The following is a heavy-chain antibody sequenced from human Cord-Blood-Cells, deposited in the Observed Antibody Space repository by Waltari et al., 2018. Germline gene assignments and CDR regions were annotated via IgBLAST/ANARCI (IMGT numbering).Heavy chain of an antibody. CDR1: VGSISSSSYY. D-gene: IGHD3-3*01. CDR2: IYYSGST. J-gene: IGHJ3*02. Sequence: QLQLQESGPGLVKPSETLSLTCTVSVGSISSSSYYWGWIRQPPGKGLEWIGSIYYSGSTYYNPSLKSRVTISVDTSKNQFSLKLSSVTAADTAVYYCARHDPTDYDFWSGYAFDIWGQGTMVTVSS. V-gene: IGHV4-39*01. CDR3: ARHDPTDYDFWSGYAFDI.